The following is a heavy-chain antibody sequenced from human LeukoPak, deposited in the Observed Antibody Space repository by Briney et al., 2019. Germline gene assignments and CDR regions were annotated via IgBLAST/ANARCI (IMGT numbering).Heavy chain of an antibody. J-gene: IGHJ4*02. D-gene: IGHD1-14*01. Sequence: RGSLRLSCAASGFTVSSNYMSWVRQAPGKGLEWVSVIYSGGSTYYADSVKGRFTISRDNSKNTLYLQMNSLRAEDTAVYYCARDGNPGYYFDYWGQGTLVTVSS. CDR2: IYSGGST. CDR3: ARDGNPGYYFDY. CDR1: GFTVSSNY. V-gene: IGHV3-66*02.